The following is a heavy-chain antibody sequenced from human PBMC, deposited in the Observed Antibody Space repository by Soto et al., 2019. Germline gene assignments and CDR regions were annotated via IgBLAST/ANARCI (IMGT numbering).Heavy chain of an antibody. CDR2: IYYSGST. J-gene: IGHJ4*02. CDR3: ARHPQRITSAAH. D-gene: IGHD2-2*01. Sequence: QLQLQESGPGLVKPSETLSLTCTVSGGSISSSSYYWGWIRQPPGKGLEWIGSIYYSGSTYYNPSLKGRVTISGDTSKTQCSLTLRSVTAADTAVYYCARHPQRITSAAHWGQGTLVTVSS. V-gene: IGHV4-39*01. CDR1: GGSISSSSYY.